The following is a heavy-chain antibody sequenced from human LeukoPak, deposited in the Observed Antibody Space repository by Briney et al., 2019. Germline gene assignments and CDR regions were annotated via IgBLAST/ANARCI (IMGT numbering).Heavy chain of an antibody. J-gene: IGHJ4*02. D-gene: IGHD3-16*01. CDR2: IIVGSGAT. CDR3: AADLSNPRMGASYLDS. Sequence: ASVKVSCTASGFTSTNFAVQWVRQARGQRLEWIGWIIVGSGATKCAQDFQERVTITRDLSTSTLYMELRSLTSEDTAVYYCAADLSNPRMGASYLDSWGQGTLVTVSS. CDR1: GFTSTNFA. V-gene: IGHV1-58*01.